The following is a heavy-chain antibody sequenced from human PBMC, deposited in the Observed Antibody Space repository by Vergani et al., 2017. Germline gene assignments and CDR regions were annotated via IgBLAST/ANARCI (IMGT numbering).Heavy chain of an antibody. J-gene: IGHJ6*02. D-gene: IGHD2-21*01. CDR1: GFSFRNAW. CDR3: TTDPRYCGDGSCCWLRDHHYYGMDV. V-gene: IGHV3-15*07. CDR2: IKSTFDRVTT. Sequence: EVQLVESGGGIVKPGGSLRLSCVASGFSFRNAWMNWVRRTPGKGLEWVGRIKSTFDRVTTDYAAAVKGRFTIYREDSKNTLYMQMNGLKTEDIGVYYCTTDPRYCGDGSCCWLRDHHYYGMDVWGQGTTVTVSS.